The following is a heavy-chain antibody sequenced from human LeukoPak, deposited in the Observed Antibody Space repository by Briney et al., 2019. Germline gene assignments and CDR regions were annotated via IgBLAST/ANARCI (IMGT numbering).Heavy chain of an antibody. D-gene: IGHD3-10*01. V-gene: IGHV1-3*01. CDR1: GGTFSSYA. J-gene: IGHJ4*02. Sequence: RASVKVSCKASGGTFSSYAISWVRQAPGQSLEWMGWINAGNGDTKYSQNFQGRVTITRDTSANTAYMELSSLRSEDTAVYYCARDGSGRTHFDYWGQGTLVTVSS. CDR2: INAGNGDT. CDR3: ARDGSGRTHFDY.